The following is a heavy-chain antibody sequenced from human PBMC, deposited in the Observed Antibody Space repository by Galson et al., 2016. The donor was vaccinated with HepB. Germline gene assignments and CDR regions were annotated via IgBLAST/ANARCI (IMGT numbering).Heavy chain of an antibody. D-gene: IGHD5-24*01. J-gene: IGHJ4*02. CDR3: AKDQGGDGYPGGDGYPVCDS. Sequence: SLRLSCAASGFTFSSYAMSWVRQAPGKGLEWISHIRGVGDDRTFYSESVRGRFTVSRDSFKNTLYLEMNSLTAEDTAVYYCAKDQGGDGYPGGDGYPVCDSWGQGTVVTVSS. CDR1: GFTFSSYA. CDR2: IRGVGDDRT. V-gene: IGHV3-23*01.